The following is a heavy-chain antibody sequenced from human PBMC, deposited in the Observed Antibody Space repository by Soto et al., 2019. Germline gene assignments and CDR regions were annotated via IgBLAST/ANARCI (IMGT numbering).Heavy chain of an antibody. Sequence: QVQLVQSGAEVKKPGASVKVSCKASGYTFTSYYMHWVRQAPGQGLEWMGIINPSGGSTSYAQKFQGRVTMTRDTPTSTVYMXLSSLRSXDTAVXYXXRDXXGVEVGYYYYGMDVWGQGTTVTVSS. CDR2: INPSGGST. J-gene: IGHJ6*02. D-gene: IGHD1-26*01. V-gene: IGHV1-46*01. CDR3: XRDXXGVEVGYYYYGMDV. CDR1: GYTFTSYY.